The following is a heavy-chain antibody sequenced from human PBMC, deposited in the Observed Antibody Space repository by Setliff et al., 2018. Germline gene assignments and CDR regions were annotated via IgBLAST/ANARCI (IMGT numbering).Heavy chain of an antibody. CDR3: ARGGLRGPLNYYYYYMDV. V-gene: IGHV1-69*10. CDR1: GGTFGSYA. D-gene: IGHD4-17*01. CDR2: IIPILAIA. Sequence: SVKVSCKASGGTFGSYAISWVRQAPGQGLEWMGGIIPILAIANYAQKFQGRVTITADKSTSTAYMELSSLRSEDTAVYYCARGGLRGPLNYYYYYMDVWGKGTTVTVSS. J-gene: IGHJ6*03.